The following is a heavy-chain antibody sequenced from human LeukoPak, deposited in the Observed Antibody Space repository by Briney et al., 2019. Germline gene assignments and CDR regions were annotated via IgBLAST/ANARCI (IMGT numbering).Heavy chain of an antibody. V-gene: IGHV5-51*01. CDR3: ARPRSGYYPLDY. CDR1: GYIFTSSW. J-gene: IGHJ4*02. D-gene: IGHD3-3*01. CDR2: IYPDDSDI. Sequence: GESLKITCEASGYIFTSSWIGWVRQLPGKGLEWMGVIYPDDSDIRYSPSFEGQVTISADKSISTAYLQWSSLKAADTAMYYCARPRSGYYPLDYWGQGTLVTVSS.